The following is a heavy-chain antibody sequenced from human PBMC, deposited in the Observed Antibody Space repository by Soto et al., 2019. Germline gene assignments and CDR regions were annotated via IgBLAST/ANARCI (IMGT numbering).Heavy chain of an antibody. CDR1: EGTVIRDW. V-gene: IGHV3-7*04. D-gene: IGHD1-26*01. CDR2: TNQDGSEK. CDR3: SGGVGDAF. Sequence: EVRLVESGGGLVQTGGSLRLSCAIFEGTVIRDWMNWVRQAPGKGLEWVAHTNQDGSEKYYVDSVKGRFTISRDNDKNSLYLQMNSLRAEDTAMYYCSGGVGDAFWGQGTLVTVSS. J-gene: IGHJ4*02.